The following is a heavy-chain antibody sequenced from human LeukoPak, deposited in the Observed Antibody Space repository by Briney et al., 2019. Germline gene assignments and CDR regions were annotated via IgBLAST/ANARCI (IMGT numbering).Heavy chain of an antibody. CDR2: INPFTANT. Sequence: ASVKVSCKASGYTFTNYDIHWVRQATGQGLEWMGWINPFTANTGYAQHFQGRITITRNTSITTAYMELSRLRFDDTAVYYCARNKEGKSLDYWGQGTLVTVSS. J-gene: IGHJ4*02. CDR1: GYTFTNYD. V-gene: IGHV1-8*03. CDR3: ARNKEGKSLDY.